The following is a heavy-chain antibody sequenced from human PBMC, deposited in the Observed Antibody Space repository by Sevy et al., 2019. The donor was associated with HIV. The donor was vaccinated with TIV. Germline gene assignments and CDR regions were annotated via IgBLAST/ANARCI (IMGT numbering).Heavy chain of an antibody. D-gene: IGHD2-15*01. Sequence: GGSLRVSCAASGFTFSDHYVDWVRQAPGKGLEWVGRIRNRPNSYTTEYAASVKGRFTISRDDSRNSVYLQMNSLKTQDSAVYYCVRGPNCGVGGCQQISPYCLDVWGKGATVTVSS. CDR1: GFTFSDHY. V-gene: IGHV3-72*01. J-gene: IGHJ6*03. CDR2: IRNRPNSYTT. CDR3: VRGPNCGVGGCQQISPYCLDV.